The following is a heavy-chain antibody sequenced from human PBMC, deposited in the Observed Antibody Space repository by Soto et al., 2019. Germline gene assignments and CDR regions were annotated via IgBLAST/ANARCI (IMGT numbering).Heavy chain of an antibody. J-gene: IGHJ4*02. CDR1: GGSISSSSYY. V-gene: IGHV4-39*01. Sequence: PSETLSLTCTVSGGSISSSSYYWGWIRQPPGKGLERIGSIYYSGSTYYNPSLKSRVTISVDTSKNQFSLKLSSVTAADTAVYYCARPQYSGYDGTDYWGQGTLVTVSS. D-gene: IGHD5-12*01. CDR3: ARPQYSGYDGTDY. CDR2: IYYSGST.